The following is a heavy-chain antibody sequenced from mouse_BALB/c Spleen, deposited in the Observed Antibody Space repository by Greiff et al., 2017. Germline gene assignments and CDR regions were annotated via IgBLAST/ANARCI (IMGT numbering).Heavy chain of an antibody. J-gene: IGHJ4*01. D-gene: IGHD1-1*01. V-gene: IGHV5-17*02. CDR2: ISSGSSTI. CDR1: GFTFSSFG. Sequence: DVKLVESGGGLVQPGGSRKLSCAASGFTFSSFGMNWVRQAPEKGLEWVAYISSGSSTIYYADTVKGRFTISRDNPKNTLFLQMTSLRSEDTAMYYCARSELVATPYAMDYWGQGTSVTVSS. CDR3: ARSELVATPYAMDY.